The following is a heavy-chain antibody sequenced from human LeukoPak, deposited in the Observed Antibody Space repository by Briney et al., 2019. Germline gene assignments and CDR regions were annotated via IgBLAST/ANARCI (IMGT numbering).Heavy chain of an antibody. D-gene: IGHD5-18*01. J-gene: IGHJ4*02. V-gene: IGHV3-23*01. Sequence: GGSLRLSCAASGITVTSNHMSWVRQAPGKELEWVSAISGSGGSTYYADSVKGRFTISRDNSKNTLYLQMNSLRAEDTAVYYCAKGSGIQLWLKPFDYWGQGTLVTVSS. CDR3: AKGSGIQLWLKPFDY. CDR2: ISGSGGST. CDR1: GITVTSNH.